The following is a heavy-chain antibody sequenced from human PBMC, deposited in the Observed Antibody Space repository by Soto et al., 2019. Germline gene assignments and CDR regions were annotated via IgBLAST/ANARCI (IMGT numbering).Heavy chain of an antibody. CDR3: AKDLGYSSSSDDYYYYGMDV. J-gene: IGHJ6*02. Sequence: EVQLLESGGGLVQPGGSLRLSCAASGFTFSSYAMSWVRQAPGKGLEWVSAISGSGGSTYYADSVKGRFTISRDNSKNTLYLQMNSLRAEDTAVYYCAKDLGYSSSSDDYYYYGMDVWGQGTTVTVSS. CDR1: GFTFSSYA. CDR2: ISGSGGST. V-gene: IGHV3-23*01. D-gene: IGHD6-6*01.